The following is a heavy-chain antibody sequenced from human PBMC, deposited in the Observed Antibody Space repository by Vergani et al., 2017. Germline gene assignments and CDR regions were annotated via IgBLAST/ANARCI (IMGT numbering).Heavy chain of an antibody. Sequence: QVQLVQSGAEVKKPGSSVKVSCKASGYTFTSYYMHWVRQAPGQGLEWMGIINPSGGSTSYAQKFQGRVTMTRDTSISTAYMELSSLRSDDTAVYYCARPYGDYIGYFDYWGQGTLVTVSS. CDR2: INPSGGST. CDR1: GYTFTSYY. V-gene: IGHV1-46*01. CDR3: ARPYGDYIGYFDY. J-gene: IGHJ4*02. D-gene: IGHD4-17*01.